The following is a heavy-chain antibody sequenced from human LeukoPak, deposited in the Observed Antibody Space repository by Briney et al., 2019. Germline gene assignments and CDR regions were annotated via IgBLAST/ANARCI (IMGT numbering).Heavy chain of an antibody. Sequence: GGSLQISCKGSGYSFTSYWIGWVRQMPGKGLEWMGIIYPGDSDTRYSPSFQGQVTISADKSISTAYLQWSSLKASDTAMYYCARPSSSWDDAFDIWGQGTMVTVSS. CDR2: IYPGDSDT. J-gene: IGHJ3*02. CDR3: ARPSSSWDDAFDI. D-gene: IGHD6-13*01. V-gene: IGHV5-51*01. CDR1: GYSFTSYW.